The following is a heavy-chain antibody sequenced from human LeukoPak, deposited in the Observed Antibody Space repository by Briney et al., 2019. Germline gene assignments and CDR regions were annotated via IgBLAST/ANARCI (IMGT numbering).Heavy chain of an antibody. CDR1: GFSFSSYL. Sequence: GGSLRLSCAASGFSFSSYLMHWVRQAPGKGLVWVSRIRGDGIDTTYAGSVKGRFTISRDNAKNTVFLQMNSLGAEDTAVYYCARAGITVASLSDWGQVTLVTVSS. V-gene: IGHV3-74*01. J-gene: IGHJ4*02. CDR3: ARAGITVASLSD. CDR2: IRGDGIDT. D-gene: IGHD6-19*01.